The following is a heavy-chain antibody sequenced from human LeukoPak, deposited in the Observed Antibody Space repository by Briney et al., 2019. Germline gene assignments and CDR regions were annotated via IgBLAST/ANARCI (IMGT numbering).Heavy chain of an antibody. D-gene: IGHD4-17*01. CDR2: ISGGGTT. V-gene: IGHV3-23*01. J-gene: IGHJ5*02. CDR3: AKLLMAIDYGDP. Sequence: GGSLSPSRAVSVFTFSISAIKWVRQAPGKGLEWVSSISGGGTTYYADSVRGRFIISRDNSKNTLYLQMNSLRTEDTAVYYCAKLLMAIDYGDPWGEGTLVTVSS. CDR1: VFTFSISA.